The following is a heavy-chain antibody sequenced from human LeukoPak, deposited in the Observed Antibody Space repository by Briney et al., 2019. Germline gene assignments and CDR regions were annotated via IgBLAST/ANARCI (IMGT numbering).Heavy chain of an antibody. D-gene: IGHD2-15*01. CDR1: GFSFSNHG. Sequence: GGSLRLSCAASGFSFSNHGIHWVRQAPGKGLEWVSLIWYDGSNKYYADSVKGRFTISRDVSMHTVYLQMNSLRAEDTSVYYCARDGEYCSAGCTSHSYSYGLDVWGQGTTVTVSS. V-gene: IGHV3-33*01. CDR3: ARDGEYCSAGCTSHSYSYGLDV. CDR2: IWYDGSNK. J-gene: IGHJ6*02.